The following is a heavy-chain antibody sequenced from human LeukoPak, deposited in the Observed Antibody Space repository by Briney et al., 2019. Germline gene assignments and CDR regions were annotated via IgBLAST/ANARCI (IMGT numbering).Heavy chain of an antibody. CDR1: GYSFSSYW. V-gene: IGHV5-51*01. J-gene: IGHJ4*02. Sequence: HGESLRISCEGSGYSFSSYWISWVRQMPGKGLEWMGIIYPGDSDTRYSSSFQGQVTVSVDRSINTAYLQWGSLKASDTAMYYCARLGDLPVSPVTPRGYFDHWGQGALVTVSS. CDR3: ARLGDLPVSPVTPRGYFDH. D-gene: IGHD3-10*01. CDR2: IYPGDSDT.